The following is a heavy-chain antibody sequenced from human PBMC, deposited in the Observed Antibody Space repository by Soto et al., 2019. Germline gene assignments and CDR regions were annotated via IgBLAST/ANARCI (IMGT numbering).Heavy chain of an antibody. CDR1: GGSFTSNNW. J-gene: IGHJ4*02. D-gene: IGHD1-7*01. V-gene: IGHV4-4*02. Sequence: SETLSLTCAVSGGSFTSNNWWTWVRQPPGQGLEWIGEIYRTGSTNYNPSLKGRVTISLDKSENQFSLTVTSLTAADTAVYYCASRDPGTSVDYWGQGTLVTVSS. CDR3: ASRDPGTSVDY. CDR2: IYRTGST.